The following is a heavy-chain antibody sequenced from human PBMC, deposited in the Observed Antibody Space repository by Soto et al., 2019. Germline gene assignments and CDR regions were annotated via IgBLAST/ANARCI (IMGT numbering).Heavy chain of an antibody. J-gene: IGHJ5*02. CDR1: GFNTRFYS. CDR2: LSRSGGAT. Sequence: PVGSLRLSGTASGFNTRFYSMSWVRQTRGKGLEWVAALSRSGGATYYADSVRGRFTISRDASKDTLFLQMSNLRAEDTALYYCSKGEMSTIRNSFDPWGQGTLVTVSS. CDR3: SKGEMSTIRNSFDP. V-gene: IGHV3-23*01. D-gene: IGHD1-7*01.